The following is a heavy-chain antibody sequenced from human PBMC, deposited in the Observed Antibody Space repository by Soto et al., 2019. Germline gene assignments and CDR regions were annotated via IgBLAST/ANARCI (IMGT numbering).Heavy chain of an antibody. CDR1: GGTFSSYA. Sequence: QVQLVQSGAEVKKPGSSVKVSCKASGGTFSSYAISWVRQAPGQGLEWMGGIIPIFGTANYAQKFQGRVTITADKSTSTAYMGLGSLRSEDTAVYYWGRTPPPLLWFGEYDYWGQGTLVTVSS. J-gene: IGHJ4*02. D-gene: IGHD3-10*01. CDR2: IIPIFGTA. CDR3: GRTPPPLLWFGEYDY. V-gene: IGHV1-69*06.